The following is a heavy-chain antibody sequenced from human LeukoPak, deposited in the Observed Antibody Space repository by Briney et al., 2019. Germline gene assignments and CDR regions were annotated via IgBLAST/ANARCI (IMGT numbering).Heavy chain of an antibody. CDR3: ARDQLSIVVVTAIDY. J-gene: IGHJ4*02. D-gene: IGHD2-21*02. CDR1: GFTFSSYA. V-gene: IGHV3-30-3*01. CDR2: ISYDGSNK. Sequence: GGSLRLSCAASGFTFSSYAMHWVRQAPGKGLEWVAVISYDGSNKYYADSVKGRFTISRDNSKNTLYLQMNSLRAEDTAMYYCARDQLSIVVVTAIDYWGQGTLVTVSS.